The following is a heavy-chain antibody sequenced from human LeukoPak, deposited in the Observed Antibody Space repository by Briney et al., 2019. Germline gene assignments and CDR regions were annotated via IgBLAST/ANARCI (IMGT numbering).Heavy chain of an antibody. Sequence: PGGSLRLSCAASGFTFSSYSMNWARQAPGKGLEWVSSISSSSSYIYYADSVKGRFTISRDNAKNSLYLQMNSLRAEDTAVYYCARRPSRVAVAPRPFDYWGQGTLVTVSS. CDR3: ARRPSRVAVAPRPFDY. V-gene: IGHV3-21*01. J-gene: IGHJ4*02. CDR1: GFTFSSYS. CDR2: ISSSSSYI. D-gene: IGHD6-19*01.